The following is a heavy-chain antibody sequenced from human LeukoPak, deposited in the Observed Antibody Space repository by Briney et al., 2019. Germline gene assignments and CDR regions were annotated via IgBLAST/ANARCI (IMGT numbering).Heavy chain of an antibody. CDR1: GGTFSSYA. D-gene: IGHD2-2*01. V-gene: IGHV1-69*05. CDR2: IIPIFGTA. CDR3: ARGRASCCSNWFDP. Sequence: SVKVSCKASGGTFSSYAISWVRQAPGQGLEWMGGIIPIFGTANYAQKFQGRVTITTDESTSTAYMELSSLRSEDTAVYYCARGRASCCSNWFDPWGQGTLVTVSS. J-gene: IGHJ5*02.